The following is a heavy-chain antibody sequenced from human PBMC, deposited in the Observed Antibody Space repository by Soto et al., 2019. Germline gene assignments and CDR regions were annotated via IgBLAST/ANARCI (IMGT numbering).Heavy chain of an antibody. CDR3: ARVDYGDYRSYYYAMDV. CDR1: GGTFSSYA. D-gene: IGHD4-17*01. CDR2: IIPIFGTA. Sequence: QVQLVQSGAEVKKPGSSVKVSCKASGGTFSSYAISWVRQAPGQGLEWMGGIIPIFGTANYAQKFQGRVTITADESTSTAYMELSSLRSEDTAVYYCARVDYGDYRSYYYAMDVWGQGTTVTVSS. V-gene: IGHV1-69*01. J-gene: IGHJ6*02.